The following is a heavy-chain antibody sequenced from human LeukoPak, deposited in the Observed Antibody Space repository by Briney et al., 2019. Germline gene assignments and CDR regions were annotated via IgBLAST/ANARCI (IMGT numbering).Heavy chain of an antibody. J-gene: IGHJ3*02. CDR1: GGTFSISA. V-gene: IGHV1-2*02. CDR2: INPNSGGT. Sequence: ASVTVSCKASGGTFSISAISWVRQAPGQGLEWMGWINPNSGGTNYAQKFQGRVTMTRDTSISTAYMELSRLRSDDTAVYYCARGPDIITMVRGVISHAFDIWGQGTMVTVSS. D-gene: IGHD3-10*01. CDR3: ARGPDIITMVRGVISHAFDI.